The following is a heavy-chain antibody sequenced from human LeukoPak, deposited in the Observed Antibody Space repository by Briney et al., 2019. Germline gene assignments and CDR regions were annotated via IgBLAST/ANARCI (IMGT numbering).Heavy chain of an antibody. Sequence: SETLSLTCAVYGGSFSGYYWSWIRQPPGKGLEWIGEINHSGSTNYNPSLKSRVTISVDTSKNQFSLKLSSVTAADTAVYYCARRGAITMVRGVIRRGPFDYWGQGTLVTVSS. CDR1: GGSFSGYY. J-gene: IGHJ4*02. D-gene: IGHD3-10*01. V-gene: IGHV4-34*01. CDR2: INHSGST. CDR3: ARRGAITMVRGVIRRGPFDY.